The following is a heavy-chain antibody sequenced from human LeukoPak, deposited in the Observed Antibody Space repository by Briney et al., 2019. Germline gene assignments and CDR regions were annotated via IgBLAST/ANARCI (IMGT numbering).Heavy chain of an antibody. V-gene: IGHV4-59*12. D-gene: IGHD3-10*01. CDR3: ARSGGPMVRGVISYFDY. CDR1: GGSFSGYY. Sequence: SETLSLTCAVYGGSFSGYYWSWIRQPPGKGLEWIGYIYYSGSTNYNPSLKSRVTISVDTSKNQFSLKLSSVTAADTAVYYCARSGGPMVRGVISYFDYWGQGTLVTVSS. CDR2: IYYSGST. J-gene: IGHJ4*02.